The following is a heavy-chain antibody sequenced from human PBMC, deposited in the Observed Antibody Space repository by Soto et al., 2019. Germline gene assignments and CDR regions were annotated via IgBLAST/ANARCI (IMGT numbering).Heavy chain of an antibody. CDR1: GGTFSSYA. Sequence: QVQLVQSGAEVKKPGSSVKVSCKASGGTFSSYAISWVRQAPGQGLEWMGGIIPIFGTANYAQKFQGRVTITADESTRTAYMELSSLRSEDTAVYYCARVIMITFGGVIVTTNAFDIWGQGTMVTVSS. V-gene: IGHV1-69*01. J-gene: IGHJ3*02. D-gene: IGHD3-16*02. CDR2: IIPIFGTA. CDR3: ARVIMITFGGVIVTTNAFDI.